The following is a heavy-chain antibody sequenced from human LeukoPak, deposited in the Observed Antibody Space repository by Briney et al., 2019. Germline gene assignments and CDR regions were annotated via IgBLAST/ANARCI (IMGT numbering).Heavy chain of an antibody. J-gene: IGHJ4*02. V-gene: IGHV4-34*01. CDR2: INHSGST. CDR3: ARALDDYIWRRLYYFDY. CDR1: GGSFSGDY. D-gene: IGHD3-16*01. Sequence: PSETLSLTCDVYGGSFSGDYWSWIRQPPGKGLEWIGEINHSGSTNYNPSLKSRVTISVDTSKNQFSLKLSSVTAADTAVYYCARALDDYIWRRLYYFDYWGQGTQVTVSS.